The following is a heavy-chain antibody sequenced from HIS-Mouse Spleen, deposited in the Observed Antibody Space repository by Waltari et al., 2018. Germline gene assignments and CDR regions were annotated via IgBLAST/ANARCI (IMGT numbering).Heavy chain of an antibody. Sequence: EVQLLESGGGLVQPGGSLRLSCAASGFTFSSYAMSWVLQAPGKGLEWVSAISGRGGSTYYADSVKGRFTISRDNSKNTLYLQMNSLRAEDTAVYYCATRAHEDYYDSSGYKGAFDYWGQGTLVTVSS. V-gene: IGHV3-23*01. CDR1: GFTFSSYA. CDR3: ATRAHEDYYDSSGYKGAFDY. D-gene: IGHD3-22*01. CDR2: ISGRGGST. J-gene: IGHJ4*02.